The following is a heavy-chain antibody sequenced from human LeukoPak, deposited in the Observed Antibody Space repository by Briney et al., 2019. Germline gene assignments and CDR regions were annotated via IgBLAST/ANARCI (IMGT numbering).Heavy chain of an antibody. Sequence: GGSRRLSCAASGFTFSNAWMSWVRQAPGKGLEWVGRIRSKTDGETTDYAAPVKGRFTISRDDSKNTLYLQMNSLKSEDTAVYYCTTGPMVRGVLLDYWGQGTLLTVSS. CDR2: IRSKTDGETT. V-gene: IGHV3-15*01. CDR3: TTGPMVRGVLLDY. CDR1: GFTFSNAW. J-gene: IGHJ4*02. D-gene: IGHD3-10*01.